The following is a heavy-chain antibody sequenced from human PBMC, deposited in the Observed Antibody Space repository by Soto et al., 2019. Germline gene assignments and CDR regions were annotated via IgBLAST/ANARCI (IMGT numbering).Heavy chain of an antibody. CDR3: VQYYYDSSGYYPFAD. CDR1: GGTFSSYA. D-gene: IGHD3-22*01. CDR2: IIPVFGTA. J-gene: IGHJ4*02. Sequence: QVQLVQSGAEVKKPGSSVKVSCKASGGTFSSYAISWVRQAPGQGLEWMGGIIPVFGTANYAQKFQDRVTINADEYTSTAYMEVSSLRSEDTAVYYCVQYYYDSSGYYPFADWGQGTLVTVSS. V-gene: IGHV1-69*01.